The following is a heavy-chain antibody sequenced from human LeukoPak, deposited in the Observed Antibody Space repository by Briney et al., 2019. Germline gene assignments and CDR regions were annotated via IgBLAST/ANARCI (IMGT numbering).Heavy chain of an antibody. J-gene: IGHJ4*02. CDR3: ASPDYGDSFFDY. D-gene: IGHD4-17*01. Sequence: GGSLRLSCAASGFTFSSYSMNWVRQAPGRGLEWVSSISSSSSYIYYADSVKGRFTISRDNAKNSLYLQMNSLRAEDTAVYYCASPDYGDSFFDYWGQGTLVTVSS. CDR2: ISSSSSYI. V-gene: IGHV3-21*01. CDR1: GFTFSSYS.